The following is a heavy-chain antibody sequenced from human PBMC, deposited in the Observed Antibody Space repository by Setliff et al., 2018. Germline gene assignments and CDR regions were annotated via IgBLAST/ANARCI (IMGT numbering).Heavy chain of an antibody. J-gene: IGHJ4*02. CDR1: GYTFTRYA. D-gene: IGHD3-3*01. CDR3: ARRATYYNFWSGYYDY. Sequence: GASVKVSCKASGYTFTRYAMNWVRQAPGQGLEWMGWINTNTGNPTYAQGFTGRFVFSLDTSVSTAYLQISSLKAEDTAVYYCARRATYYNFWSGYYDYWGQGTLVTVSS. V-gene: IGHV7-4-1*02. CDR2: INTNTGNP.